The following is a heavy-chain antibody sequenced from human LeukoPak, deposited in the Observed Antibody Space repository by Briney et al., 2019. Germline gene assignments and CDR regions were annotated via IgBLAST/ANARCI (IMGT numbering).Heavy chain of an antibody. J-gene: IGHJ4*02. CDR3: ARGLLWFGESKPYYFDY. Sequence: SETLSLTCAVYGGSFSGYYWSWIRQPPGKGLEWIWEINHSGSTNYNPSLKRRVTISVDTCKNPFSLKLSSVTAADTAVYYCARGLLWFGESKPYYFDYWGQGTLVTVSS. D-gene: IGHD3-10*01. CDR2: INHSGST. CDR1: GGSFSGYY. V-gene: IGHV4-34*01.